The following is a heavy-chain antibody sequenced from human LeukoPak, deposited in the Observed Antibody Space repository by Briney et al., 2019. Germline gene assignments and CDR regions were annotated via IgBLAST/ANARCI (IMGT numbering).Heavy chain of an antibody. Sequence: GGSLGLSCGASGFLFNKYWMSWVRQAPGKGLEWVGNIDEGGSGKWYVDSVKGRFTMSRDNAKNSLFLEMNSLRVEDTAVYYCARDRGDGYNYRSPFDSWGQGTLVTVSS. D-gene: IGHD5-24*01. CDR3: ARDRGDGYNYRSPFDS. J-gene: IGHJ4*02. CDR2: IDEGGSGK. V-gene: IGHV3-7*01. CDR1: GFLFNKYW.